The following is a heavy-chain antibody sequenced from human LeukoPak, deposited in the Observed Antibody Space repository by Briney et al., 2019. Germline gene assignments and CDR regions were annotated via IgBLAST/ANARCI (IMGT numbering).Heavy chain of an antibody. Sequence: SSETLSLTCTVSGGSISSSSYYWGWIRQPPGKGLEWIVSIYYSGSTYYNPSLKSRVTISVDTSKNQFSLKLSSVTAADTAVYYCARGRQQLVRTQYYYYGMDVWGQGTTVTVSS. CDR2: IYYSGST. J-gene: IGHJ6*02. CDR1: GGSISSSSYY. V-gene: IGHV4-39*01. CDR3: ARGRQQLVRTQYYYYGMDV. D-gene: IGHD6-13*01.